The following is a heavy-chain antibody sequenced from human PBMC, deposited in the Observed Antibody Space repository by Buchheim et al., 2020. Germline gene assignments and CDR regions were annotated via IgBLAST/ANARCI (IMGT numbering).Heavy chain of an antibody. Sequence: EVQLLESGGGLVQPGGSLRPSCAASGFTFSSYAMSWVRQAPGKGLEWVSAISGSGGSTYYADSVKVRFTISRDNSKNTLYLQMNSLRAEDTAVYYCAKAPPQSGSYYPNTYFDYWGQGTL. J-gene: IGHJ4*02. D-gene: IGHD1-26*01. CDR1: GFTFSSYA. CDR3: AKAPPQSGSYYPNTYFDY. CDR2: ISGSGGST. V-gene: IGHV3-23*01.